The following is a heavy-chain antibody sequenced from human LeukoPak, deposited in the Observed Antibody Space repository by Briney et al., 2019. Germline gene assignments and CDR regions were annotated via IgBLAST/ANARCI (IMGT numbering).Heavy chain of an antibody. V-gene: IGHV3-23*01. CDR3: VVVVHGY. J-gene: IGHJ4*02. D-gene: IGHD2-15*01. Sequence: PGGSLRLSCAASGFTFSNYAMSWVRQAPGKGLEGVSTITGSGSSTVYADPVQGRFTISRDNSKNTVYLQIISLRAEDTAVYYCVVVVHGYWGQGTLVSVSS. CDR2: ITGSGSST. CDR1: GFTFSNYA.